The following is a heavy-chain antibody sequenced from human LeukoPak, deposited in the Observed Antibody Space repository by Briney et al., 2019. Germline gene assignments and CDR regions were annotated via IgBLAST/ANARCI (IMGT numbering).Heavy chain of an antibody. J-gene: IGHJ4*02. Sequence: GSLRLSCSAPGFPLNRFEINWVRPGPGKGLEWVSYISSSGSTIYYADSVKGRFTISRDNAKNSLYLQMNSLRAEDTAVYYCASESGDYWGQGTLVTVSS. CDR1: GFPLNRFE. V-gene: IGHV3-48*03. CDR3: ASESGDY. D-gene: IGHD1-26*01. CDR2: ISSSGSTI.